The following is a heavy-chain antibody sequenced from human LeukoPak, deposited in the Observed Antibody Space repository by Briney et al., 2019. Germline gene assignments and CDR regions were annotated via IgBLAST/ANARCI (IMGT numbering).Heavy chain of an antibody. CDR2: IYYGGST. Sequence: SETLSLTCTVSGGSISSSSYYWGWIRQPPGKGLEWIGSIYYGGSTYYNPSLKSRVTISVDTSKNQFSLKLSSVTAADTAVYYCARDTWPDYGDQGWFAPWGREPWSPSPQ. CDR3: ARDTWPDYGDQGWFAP. J-gene: IGHJ5*02. CDR1: GGSISSSSYY. D-gene: IGHD4-17*01. V-gene: IGHV4-39*07.